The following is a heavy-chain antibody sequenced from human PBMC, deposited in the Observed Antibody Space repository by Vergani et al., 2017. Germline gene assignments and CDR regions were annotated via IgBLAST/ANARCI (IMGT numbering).Heavy chain of an antibody. Sequence: QVQLVESGGGVVQRGGSLRLSCATSGFTLSNYDMQWIRQGPGKGLEFVAVIQFDGSNQYYADSVKGRFTLSRDFSKNTLYLQMNSLRTDYTATYYCAKHFRGWGIDYWGQGTQVIVSS. V-gene: IGHV3-30*02. J-gene: IGHJ4*02. D-gene: IGHD3-16*01. CDR3: AKHFRGWGIDY. CDR1: GFTLSNYD. CDR2: IQFDGSNQ.